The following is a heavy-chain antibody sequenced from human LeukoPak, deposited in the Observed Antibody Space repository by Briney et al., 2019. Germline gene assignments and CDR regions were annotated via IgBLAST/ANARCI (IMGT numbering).Heavy chain of an antibody. CDR1: GGSISSSSYY. CDR3: ARDPGGI. CDR2: IYYSGST. Sequence: SETLSLTCTVSGGSISSSSYYWGWIRQPPGKGLEWIGSIYYSGSTYYNPSLKSRVTISVDTSKNQFSLKLSSVTAADTAVYYCARDPGGIWGQGTMVTVSS. D-gene: IGHD3-16*01. J-gene: IGHJ3*02. V-gene: IGHV4-39*07.